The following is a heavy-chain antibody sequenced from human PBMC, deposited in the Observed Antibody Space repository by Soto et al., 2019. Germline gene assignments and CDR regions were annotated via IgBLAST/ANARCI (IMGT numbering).Heavy chain of an antibody. J-gene: IGHJ6*02. CDR2: ISNDAINK. CDR1: GFTFNTYG. V-gene: IGHV3-30*03. CDR3: ARPRRDYYSYCGMNV. Sequence: QVQLVDSGGGVVQPGRSLRLSCAASGFTFNTYGMHWVRQAPGKGLEWVAVISNDAINKYYADSVKGRFAISRDDSKITLYLQMNSLRGEDTAVYYCARPRRDYYSYCGMNVWGQGTTVIVSS.